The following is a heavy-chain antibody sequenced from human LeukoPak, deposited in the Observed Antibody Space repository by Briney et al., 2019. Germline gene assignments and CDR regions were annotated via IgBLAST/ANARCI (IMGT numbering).Heavy chain of an antibody. J-gene: IGHJ4*02. CDR2: MNPNSGGT. Sequence: ASVRVSCKASGYTFTGYYIQWLRQAPGQGLEWMGWMNPNSGGTRYPQKFQGRATMTRDTSISTAYMELSRLRSDDTAMYYCARSHCTTSSCDTTYFQYWGQGTLITVSS. CDR1: GYTFTGYY. D-gene: IGHD2-2*01. V-gene: IGHV1-2*02. CDR3: ARSHCTTSSCDTTYFQY.